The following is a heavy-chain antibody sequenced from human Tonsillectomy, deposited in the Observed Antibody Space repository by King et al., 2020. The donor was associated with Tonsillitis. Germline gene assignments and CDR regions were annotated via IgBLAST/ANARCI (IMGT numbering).Heavy chain of an antibody. V-gene: IGHV1-8*01. J-gene: IGHJ6*02. CDR3: ARTRRYNWNYDGMDV. CDR1: GYTFTGYD. D-gene: IGHD1-20*01. CDR2: MKPNSENT. Sequence: QLVQSGAEVKKPGASVKVSCKASGYTFTGYDISWVRQATGQGLEWMGWMKPNSENTGYAQKFQGRVTMTRNTSISTAYMELSSLRSEDTAVYYCARTRRYNWNYDGMDVWGQGTTVTVSS.